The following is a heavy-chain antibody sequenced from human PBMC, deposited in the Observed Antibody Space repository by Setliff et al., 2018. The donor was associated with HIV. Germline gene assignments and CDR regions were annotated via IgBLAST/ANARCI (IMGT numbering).Heavy chain of an antibody. Sequence: TLSLTCAVYGGSLRDHDWSWIRQTPRKGLEWIGEIIHSGRTNYNPSLKSRVTISVDTSKNQFSLNLSSVTAADTTVYYCARRGYSSGYFDYWGQGMLVTVSS. CDR2: IIHSGRT. CDR1: GGSLRDHD. D-gene: IGHD6-19*01. CDR3: ARRGYSSGYFDY. V-gene: IGHV4-34*12. J-gene: IGHJ4*02.